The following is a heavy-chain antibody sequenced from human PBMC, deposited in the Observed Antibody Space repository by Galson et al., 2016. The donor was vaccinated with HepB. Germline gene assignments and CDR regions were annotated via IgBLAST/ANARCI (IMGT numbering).Heavy chain of an antibody. V-gene: IGHV3-30*19. CDR1: GFTFSRYG. Sequence: SLRLSCAASGFTFSRYGMHWVRQAPGKGLEWVAVISYDGGDKHYADSVKGRFTVSRDNSKNTLFLQMNSLRVEDAAVYYCAKLDCGRDCPRDDWGQGTLVTVSS. D-gene: IGHD2-21*02. CDR2: ISYDGGDK. J-gene: IGHJ4*02. CDR3: AKLDCGRDCPRDD.